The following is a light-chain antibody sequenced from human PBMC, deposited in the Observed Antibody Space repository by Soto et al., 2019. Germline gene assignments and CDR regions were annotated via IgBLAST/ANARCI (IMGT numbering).Light chain of an antibody. V-gene: IGKV1-39*01. CDR2: AAS. Sequence: DIQMTQSPSSLSASLGDRVTITCRASQSISNFLNWFQHKPGKAPKVLISAASTLQSGVQSRFSGSVSGTDFTLTISSLQPEDSASYYCQQYYNSVLTFGGGTKVEIK. CDR1: QSISNF. CDR3: QQYYNSVLT. J-gene: IGKJ4*01.